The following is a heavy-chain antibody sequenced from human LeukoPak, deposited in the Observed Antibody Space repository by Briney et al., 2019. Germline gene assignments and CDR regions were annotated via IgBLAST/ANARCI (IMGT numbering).Heavy chain of an antibody. V-gene: IGHV1-2*02. J-gene: IGHJ4*02. CDR2: LNPYTGAT. Sequence: ASVKVSCQPSGYTFSDFYLHWVRQAPGQGLEWMGWLNPYTGATITAQRFQGRVTMTRDTSISTAYMELSRLRSDDTAVYYCARVTRYFANWYFDYWGQGTLVTVSS. D-gene: IGHD3-9*01. CDR1: GYTFSDFY. CDR3: ARVTRYFANWYFDY.